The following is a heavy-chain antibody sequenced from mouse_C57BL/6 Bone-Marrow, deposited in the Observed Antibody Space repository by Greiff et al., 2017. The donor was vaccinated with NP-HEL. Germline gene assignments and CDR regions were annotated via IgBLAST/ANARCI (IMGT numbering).Heavy chain of an antibody. J-gene: IGHJ4*01. CDR2: INPSSGYT. D-gene: IGHD5-1*01. V-gene: IGHV1-4*01. CDR3: ARRVAMDY. CDR1: GYTFTSYT. Sequence: VQWVESGAELARPGASVKMSCKASGYTFTSYTMHWVKQRPGQGLEWIGYINPSSGYTKYNQKFKDKATLTADKSSSTAYMQLSSLTSEDSAVYYCARRVAMDYWGQGTSVTVSS.